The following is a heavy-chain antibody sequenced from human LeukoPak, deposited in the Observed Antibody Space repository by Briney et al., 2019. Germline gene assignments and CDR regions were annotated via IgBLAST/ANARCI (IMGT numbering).Heavy chain of an antibody. CDR1: GYTLTELS. J-gene: IGHJ4*02. D-gene: IGHD3-22*01. CDR3: ATLPHYYDSSGYYDAIDY. V-gene: IGHV1-24*01. CDR2: FDPEDGET. Sequence: ASVKVSCKVSGYTLTELSMHWVRQAPGKGLELMGGFDPEDGETIYAQKFQGRVTMTEDTSTDTAYMELSSLRSEDTAVYYCATLPHYYDSSGYYDAIDYWGQGTLVTVSS.